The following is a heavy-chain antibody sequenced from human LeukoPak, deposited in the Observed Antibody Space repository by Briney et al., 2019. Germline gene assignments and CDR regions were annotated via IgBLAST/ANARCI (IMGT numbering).Heavy chain of an antibody. CDR1: DYSISSGYY. CDR3: ARGWEKFDY. CDR2: IYHSGST. V-gene: IGHV4-38-2*02. D-gene: IGHD1-26*01. J-gene: IGHJ4*02. Sequence: KSSETLSLTCTVSDYSISSGYYWGWIRPPPGKGLEWIGSIYHSGSTYYSPSLKSRVTISLDTSKNQFSLKVNSLTAADTAVYYCARGWEKFDYWGQGTLVTVSS.